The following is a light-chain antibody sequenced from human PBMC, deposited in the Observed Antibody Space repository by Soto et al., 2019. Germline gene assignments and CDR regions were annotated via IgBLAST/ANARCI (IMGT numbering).Light chain of an antibody. CDR1: QSGSSSY. CDR3: QQYGSSPGT. CDR2: GAS. Sequence: EIVLTQSPGTLSLSPGERATLSCRASQSGSSSYLAWYQQKPGQAPRLLIYGASSRATGIPDRFSGSGSGTDVTLTISRLVPEDFAVYYCQQYGSSPGTFGQGTQVEIK. J-gene: IGKJ1*01. V-gene: IGKV3-20*01.